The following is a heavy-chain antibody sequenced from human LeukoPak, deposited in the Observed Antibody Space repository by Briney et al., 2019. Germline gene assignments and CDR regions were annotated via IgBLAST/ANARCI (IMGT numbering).Heavy chain of an antibody. V-gene: IGHV5-51*01. D-gene: IGHD6-6*01. Sequence: KPGESLKISCKASGYIFTSYWIGWVRQMPGKGLEWMGIIYPSDSDTRYSPSFQGQVTISADKSISTAYLHWSSLKASDTAMYYCARQGSSSSPVDYWGQGTLVTVSS. J-gene: IGHJ4*02. CDR3: ARQGSSSSPVDY. CDR2: IYPSDSDT. CDR1: GYIFTSYW.